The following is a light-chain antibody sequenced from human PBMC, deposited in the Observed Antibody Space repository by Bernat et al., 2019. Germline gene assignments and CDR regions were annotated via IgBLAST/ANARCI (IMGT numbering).Light chain of an antibody. CDR2: END. V-gene: IGLV1-51*02. CDR3: ATWDSSLSAGV. Sequence: QSVLTQPPSVSAAPGQKVTISCSGSSSNIGNNYVSWYQQLPGTAPKLLIYENDKRPSGIPYRFSGSKSGTSATLGITGLQTGDEADYYCATWDSSLSAGVFGTGTEVTVL. J-gene: IGLJ1*01. CDR1: SSNIGNNY.